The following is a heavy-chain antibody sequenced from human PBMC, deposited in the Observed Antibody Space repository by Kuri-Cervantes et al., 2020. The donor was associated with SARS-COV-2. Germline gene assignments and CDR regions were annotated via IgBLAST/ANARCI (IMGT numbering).Heavy chain of an antibody. V-gene: IGHV3-30*02. CDR2: TRYDGSNK. CDR1: GFTFRSSG. J-gene: IGHJ3*02. D-gene: IGHD2-2*01. CDR3: AKVWEDIVVVPAFDI. Sequence: GESLKISWAASGFTFRSSGMHWVRQAPGKGLEWVAFTRYDGSNKYYADSVKGRLTISRDNSKNTLYLQMNSLRAEDTAVYYCAKVWEDIVVVPAFDIWGQGTMVTVSS.